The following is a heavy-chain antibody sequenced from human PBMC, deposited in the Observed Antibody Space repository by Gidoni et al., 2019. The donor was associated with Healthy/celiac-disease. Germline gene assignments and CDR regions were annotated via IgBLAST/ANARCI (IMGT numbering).Heavy chain of an antibody. J-gene: IGHJ4*02. CDR3: AKTKYYYDSSGYGYYFDY. CDR2: RWYDGSNK. CDR1: GFPFSIYA. V-gene: IGHV3-33*06. Sequence: QVQLVLSVGGVFQPGRSLRLSCAASGFPFSIYAMHWVRQAPGKGLEWVAVRWYDGSNKYYADSGKGRFTISRDNSKNTLYLQMNSLRAEDTAVYYCAKTKYYYDSSGYGYYFDYWGQGTLVTVSS. D-gene: IGHD3-22*01.